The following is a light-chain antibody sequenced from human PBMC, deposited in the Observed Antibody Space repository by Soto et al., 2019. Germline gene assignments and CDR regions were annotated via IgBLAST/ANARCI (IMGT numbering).Light chain of an antibody. CDR3: QXXNRYSYT. CDR2: HAS. V-gene: IGKV1-5*01. J-gene: IGKJ2*01. CDR1: QSISTY. Sequence: DIQMTQSPSTLSASVGDRVTITCRASQSISTYLAWYQQKPGKAPKLLIYHASNLESGVPSRFSGSGSGTEFTLTISSLQPDDFATYYXQXXNRYSYTFXQGTKLEIK.